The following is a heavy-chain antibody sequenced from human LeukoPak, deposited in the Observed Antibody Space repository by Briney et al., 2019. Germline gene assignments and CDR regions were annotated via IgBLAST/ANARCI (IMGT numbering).Heavy chain of an antibody. CDR3: AKDHGHIAVAGTWRKRFDP. D-gene: IGHD6-19*01. CDR2: ISGSGGST. V-gene: IGHV3-23*01. Sequence: GGSLRLSCAAAGFTFSSYAMSWVRQAPGKGLEWVSAISGSGGSTYYADSVKGRFTISRDNSKNTLYLQMNSLRAEDTAVYYCAKDHGHIAVAGTWRKRFDPWGQGTLVTVSS. J-gene: IGHJ5*02. CDR1: GFTFSSYA.